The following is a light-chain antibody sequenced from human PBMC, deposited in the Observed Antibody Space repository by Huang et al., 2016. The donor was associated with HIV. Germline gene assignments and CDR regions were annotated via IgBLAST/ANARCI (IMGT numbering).Light chain of an antibody. V-gene: IGKV3-15*01. CDR3: QQHNTWPRT. Sequence: IVMTQSPATLSVSLGDRATLSCRASQSVGSNLAWYQQRRGQAPRLLIYAASSRASGTPARFSGSGSGKEFTLTVSSLQSEDFAVYYCQQHNTWPRTFGQGTRV. J-gene: IGKJ1*01. CDR1: QSVGSN. CDR2: AAS.